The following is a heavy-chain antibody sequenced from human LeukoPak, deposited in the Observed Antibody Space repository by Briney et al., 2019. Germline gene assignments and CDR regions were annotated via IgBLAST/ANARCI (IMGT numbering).Heavy chain of an antibody. CDR3: AHRTDLYSSSWYWGY. V-gene: IGHV2-5*02. J-gene: IGHJ4*02. Sequence: SGSTLVKPTQTLTLTCTFSGFSLTTRGVGVGWIRQPPGKALEWLALIYWDDDKRYSPSLKSRLTITKDTSKNQVVLTMTNMDPVDTATYYCAHRTDLYSSSWYWGYWGQGTLVTVSS. CDR2: IYWDDDK. D-gene: IGHD6-13*01. CDR1: GFSLTTRGVG.